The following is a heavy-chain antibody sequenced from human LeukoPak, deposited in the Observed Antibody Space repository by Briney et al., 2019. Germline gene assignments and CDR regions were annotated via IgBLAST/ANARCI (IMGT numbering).Heavy chain of an antibody. CDR2: INSDGSTT. D-gene: IGHD3-22*01. CDR3: VRFDSSGHYYYFDH. Sequence: PGGSLRLSCAASGFAFSSYWMHWVRQTPGKGLVWVSRINSDGSTTSYADSVRGRFTISRDNAKNTVYVQMNSLRAEDTAVYYCVRFDSSGHYYYFDHWGQGTLVTVSS. J-gene: IGHJ4*02. CDR1: GFAFSSYW. V-gene: IGHV3-74*01.